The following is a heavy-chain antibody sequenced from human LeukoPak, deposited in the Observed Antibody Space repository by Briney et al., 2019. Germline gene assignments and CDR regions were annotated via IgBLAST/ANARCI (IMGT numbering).Heavy chain of an antibody. J-gene: IGHJ4*02. Sequence: GASVKVSCKTSGFTFTGYYVHWVRQAPGQGLEWMGWINLNSGGTNYAQKFQGWVTMTRDTTISTAYMELSRLRSDDTAVYYCARDWMTGYATNLFDYWGQGTLVTVSS. CDR1: GFTFTGYY. CDR3: ARDWMTGYATNLFDY. V-gene: IGHV1-2*04. D-gene: IGHD3-9*01. CDR2: INLNSGGT.